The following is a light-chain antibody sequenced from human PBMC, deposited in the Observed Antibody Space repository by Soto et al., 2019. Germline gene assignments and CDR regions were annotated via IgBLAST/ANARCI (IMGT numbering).Light chain of an antibody. Sequence: QSVLTQPPSVSAAPGQKVTISCSGSSSNIGNNYVSWYQQLPGTAPKLLIYDNNKRPSGIPDRFSGSKSGTSATLGITGLQTGDEADYYCGTWDSSLSEVVFGGGTKRPS. CDR2: DNN. J-gene: IGLJ2*01. CDR1: SSNIGNNY. CDR3: GTWDSSLSEVV. V-gene: IGLV1-51*01.